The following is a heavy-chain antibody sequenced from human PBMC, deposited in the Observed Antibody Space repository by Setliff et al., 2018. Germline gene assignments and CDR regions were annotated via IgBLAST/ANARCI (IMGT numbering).Heavy chain of an antibody. Sequence: PSETLSLTCAVSGYSISSGYYWGWIRQPPGKGLEWIGSIYHSGSTYYNTSLKSRVTISVETSKNQFSLKLSAVTAAETVVYYCEGDSRGYIPFYYWGQGTLVTVSS. CDR1: GYSISSGYY. CDR2: IYHSGST. D-gene: IGHD3-22*01. J-gene: IGHJ4*02. CDR3: EGDSRGYIPFYY. V-gene: IGHV4-38-2*02.